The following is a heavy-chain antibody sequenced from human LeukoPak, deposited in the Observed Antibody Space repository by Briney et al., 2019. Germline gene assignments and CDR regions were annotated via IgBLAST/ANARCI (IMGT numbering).Heavy chain of an antibody. Sequence: HPGGSLRLSCAASGFTFSSYCMSWVRQAPGKGLEWVASIKQDGSEKYYVDSVKGRFTISRDNAKNSLYLQMDSLRAEDTAVYYCARDYASVWSQFDYWGQGTPVTVSS. CDR2: IKQDGSEK. V-gene: IGHV3-7*01. D-gene: IGHD2-2*01. CDR3: ARDYASVWSQFDY. J-gene: IGHJ4*02. CDR1: GFTFSSYC.